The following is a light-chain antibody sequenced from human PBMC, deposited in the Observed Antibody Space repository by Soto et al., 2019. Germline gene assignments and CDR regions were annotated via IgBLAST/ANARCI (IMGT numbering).Light chain of an antibody. Sequence: HSVLTQPPSASGTPGQRVAISCSGSNSNIGRNPVNWYQQLPGTAPKLLIYSENQRPSGVPDRFSGSKSGTSASLAISGLQSEDEADYYCAAWDDRLNGYVFGTGTKVTVL. CDR3: AAWDDRLNGYV. J-gene: IGLJ1*01. CDR2: SEN. V-gene: IGLV1-44*01. CDR1: NSNIGRNP.